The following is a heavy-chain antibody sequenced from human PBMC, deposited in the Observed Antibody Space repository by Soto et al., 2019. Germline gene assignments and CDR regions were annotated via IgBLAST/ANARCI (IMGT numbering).Heavy chain of an antibody. Sequence: QVQLVQSGAEVKKPGSSVTVSCKASGGTFGNSAISWVRQAPGQGLEWLGGIIPIFPRPDYAQKFQGRVTITADESTSTAYKEFTSRRSDDTVVYCGGRDNDRLQSGVNYYYAMDVWSEATAVTVSS. D-gene: IGHD6-25*01. CDR1: GGTFGNSA. CDR3: GRDNDRLQSGVNYYYAMDV. J-gene: IGHJ6*04. V-gene: IGHV1-69*12. CDR2: IIPIFPRP.